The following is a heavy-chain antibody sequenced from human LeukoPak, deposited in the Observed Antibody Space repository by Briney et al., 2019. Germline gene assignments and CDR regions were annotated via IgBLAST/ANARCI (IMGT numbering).Heavy chain of an antibody. CDR1: GFTFSSYA. CDR2: ISGSGGST. D-gene: IGHD2-2*01. CDR3: AKHKPIVVVPAATHNDY. V-gene: IGHV3-23*01. J-gene: IGHJ4*02. Sequence: TGGSLRLSCAASGFTFSSYAMSWVRQAPGKGLEWVSAISGSGGSTYYADSVKGRFTISRDNSKNTLYLQMNSLRAEDTAVYYCAKHKPIVVVPAATHNDYWGQGTLVTVSS.